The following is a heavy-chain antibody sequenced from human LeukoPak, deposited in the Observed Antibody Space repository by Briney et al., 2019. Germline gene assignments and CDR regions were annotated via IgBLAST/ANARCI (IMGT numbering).Heavy chain of an antibody. CDR3: ARLIYTTSWPNAFDT. CDR1: GFTFSSYS. J-gene: IGHJ3*02. V-gene: IGHV3-21*01. Sequence: PGESLRLSCAASGFTFSSYSMNWVRQAPGKGLEWVSLISGGGDAIYYSDSVNGRFTISRDNAENSLYLQMNSLRAEDTAVYYCARLIYTTSWPNAFDTWGRGTMVTVSS. CDR2: ISGGGDAI. D-gene: IGHD6-13*01.